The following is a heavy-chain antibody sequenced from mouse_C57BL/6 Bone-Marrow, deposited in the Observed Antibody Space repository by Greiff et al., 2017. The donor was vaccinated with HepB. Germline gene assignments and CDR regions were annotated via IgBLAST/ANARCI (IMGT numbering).Heavy chain of an antibody. CDR2: IYPRDGST. J-gene: IGHJ2*01. CDR3: ARYDYGSLDY. CDR1: GYTFTDHT. Sequence: QVQLQQSDAELVKPGASVKISCKASGYTFTDHTIHWVQQRPEQGLEWIGYIYPRDGSTKYNEKLKGRATLTADKSSSTAYMQLNSLTSEDSAVYFCARYDYGSLDYWGQGTTLTVSS. V-gene: IGHV1-78*01. D-gene: IGHD1-1*01.